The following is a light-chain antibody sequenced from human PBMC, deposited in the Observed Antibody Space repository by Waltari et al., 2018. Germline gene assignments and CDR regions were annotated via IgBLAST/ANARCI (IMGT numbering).Light chain of an antibody. J-gene: IGKJ4*01. CDR3: QQRSNCLT. V-gene: IGKV3-11*01. Sequence: EIVLTQSPATLSLSPGERATLSCRANQSVSSYLAWYQQKPGQAPRLLIYDASNRATGIPARFSGSGSGTDFTLTISSLEPEDFAVYYCQQRSNCLTFGGGTKVEIK. CDR1: QSVSSY. CDR2: DAS.